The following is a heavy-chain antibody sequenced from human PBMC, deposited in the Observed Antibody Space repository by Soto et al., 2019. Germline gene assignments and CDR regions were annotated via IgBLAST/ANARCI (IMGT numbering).Heavy chain of an antibody. J-gene: IGHJ6*02. D-gene: IGHD2-2*01. CDR1: GGSISSGGYS. CDR2: IYHSGST. V-gene: IGHV4-30-2*01. Sequence: SETLSLTCAVSGGSISSGGYSWSWIRQPPGKGLEWIGYIYHSGSTYYNPSLKSRVTISVDRSKNQFSLKLSSVTAADTAVYYCARGQGYCSSTSCHYYYYGMDVWGQGTTVTVSS. CDR3: ARGQGYCSSTSCHYYYYGMDV.